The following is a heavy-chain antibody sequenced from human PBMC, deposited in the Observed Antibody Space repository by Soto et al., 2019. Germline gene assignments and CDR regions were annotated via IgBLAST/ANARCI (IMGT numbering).Heavy chain of an antibody. CDR1: GFTFSSYW. J-gene: IGHJ3*02. D-gene: IGHD2-15*01. CDR2: IKQDGSEK. Sequence: PGGSLRLSCAASGFTFSSYWMSWVRQAPGKGLEWVANIKQDGSEKYYVDSVKGRFTISRDNAKNSLYLQMNSLRAEDTAVYYCASSFCSGGSCYSEVGTFDIWGQGTMVTVSS. CDR3: ASSFCSGGSCYSEVGTFDI. V-gene: IGHV3-7*01.